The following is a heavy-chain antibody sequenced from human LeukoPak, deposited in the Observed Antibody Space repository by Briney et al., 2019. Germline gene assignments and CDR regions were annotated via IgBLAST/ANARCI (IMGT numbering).Heavy chain of an antibody. CDR1: GFTFSSYS. CDR2: ISSSSSTI. J-gene: IGHJ4*02. D-gene: IGHD1-20*01. Sequence: GGSPRLSCAASGFTFSSYSMNWVRQAPGKGLEWVSYISSSSSTIYYADSVKGRFTISRDNAKNSLYLQMNSLRAEDTAVYYRARARYNWNDGPFDYWGQGTLVTVSS. CDR3: ARARYNWNDGPFDY. V-gene: IGHV3-48*01.